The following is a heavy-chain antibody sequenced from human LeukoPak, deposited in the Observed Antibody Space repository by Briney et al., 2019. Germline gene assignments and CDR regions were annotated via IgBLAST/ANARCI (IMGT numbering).Heavy chain of an antibody. V-gene: IGHV1-2*04. D-gene: IGHD3-22*01. CDR3: ASSNDSSGYQLDY. Sequence: ASVKVSCKASGYTFTGYYMHWVRQAPGQGLEWMGWINPNSGGTNYAQKFQGWVTMTRDTSISTAYMELSRLRSDDTAVYYCASSNDSSGYQLDYWGQGTLVTVSS. J-gene: IGHJ4*02. CDR1: GYTFTGYY. CDR2: INPNSGGT.